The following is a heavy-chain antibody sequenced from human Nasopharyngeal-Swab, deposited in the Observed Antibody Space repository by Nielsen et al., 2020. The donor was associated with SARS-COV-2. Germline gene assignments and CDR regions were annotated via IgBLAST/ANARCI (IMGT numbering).Heavy chain of an antibody. V-gene: IGHV4-61*01. CDR3: ARDRAAALRDYYYNMDV. Sequence: SETLSLTCTLSGASVSSATYYWSWIRQSPGRGLEWIGYVYYSGNTNYNPSLKSRLTMSVDTSKNQFSLNLSSVTAADTAVYYCARDRAAALRDYYYNMDVWGQGTTVTVSS. D-gene: IGHD2-2*01. J-gene: IGHJ6*02. CDR2: VYYSGNT. CDR1: GASVSSATYY.